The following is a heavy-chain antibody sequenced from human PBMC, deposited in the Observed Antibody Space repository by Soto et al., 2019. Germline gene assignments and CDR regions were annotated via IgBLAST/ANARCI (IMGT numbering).Heavy chain of an antibody. V-gene: IGHV4-61*01. D-gene: IGHD3-22*01. CDR2: IYYTGRT. Sequence: QVQLQESGPGLVKPSETLSLTCIVSGGSVSSGSYYWSWIRQPPGKGLEWIGFIYYTGRTSYNPSLQRRVTISVDTSKNQFSLKLSSVTAADTAVYFCATMSSSGYPLDYWGRGTLVTVSS. CDR1: GGSVSSGSYY. J-gene: IGHJ4*02. CDR3: ATMSSSGYPLDY.